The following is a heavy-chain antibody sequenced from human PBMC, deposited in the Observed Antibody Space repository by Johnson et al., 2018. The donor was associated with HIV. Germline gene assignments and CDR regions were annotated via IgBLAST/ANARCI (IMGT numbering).Heavy chain of an antibody. V-gene: IGHV3-30*04. Sequence: QVQLVESGGGVVQPGRSLRLSCAASEFTFNTYAMHWVRQAPGKGLEWVAVISYDGSNKYHADSVKGRFTISRDNSKNTLYLQMNSLRAEDTAVYYCARGVGATLVPNDAFDIWGQGTMVTVSS. CDR3: ARGVGATLVPNDAFDI. CDR1: EFTFNTYA. CDR2: ISYDGSNK. D-gene: IGHD1-26*01. J-gene: IGHJ3*02.